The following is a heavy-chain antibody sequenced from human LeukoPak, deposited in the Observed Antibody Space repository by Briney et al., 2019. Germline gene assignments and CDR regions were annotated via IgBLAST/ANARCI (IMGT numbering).Heavy chain of an antibody. CDR1: GVSFSGDS. D-gene: IGHD1-26*01. J-gene: IGHJ4*02. CDR3: AGRGSRVFNN. V-gene: IGHV4-59*07. Sequence: SDTLSLICTVSGVSFSGDSLTWVRQSAGKGLEWIGHVSDSGTTNYNPSLKSRGTISVHTSKNQFSLTLTSLSAADTAVYFCAGRGSRVFNNWGQGILVTVSS. CDR2: VSDSGTT.